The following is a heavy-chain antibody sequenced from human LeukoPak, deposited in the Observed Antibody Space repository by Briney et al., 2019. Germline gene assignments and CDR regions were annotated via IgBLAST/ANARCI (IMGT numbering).Heavy chain of an antibody. J-gene: IGHJ4*02. CDR1: GGSFSGYY. D-gene: IGHD3-22*01. CDR3: ARGGWQWFNFDY. V-gene: IGHV4-34*01. CDR2: INHSGST. Sequence: PSETLSLTCAVYGGSFSGYYWSWIRQPPGKGLEWIGEINHSGSTNYNPSLKSRVTISVDTSKNQFSLKLSSVTAADTAVYYCARGGWQWFNFDYWGQGTLVTVSS.